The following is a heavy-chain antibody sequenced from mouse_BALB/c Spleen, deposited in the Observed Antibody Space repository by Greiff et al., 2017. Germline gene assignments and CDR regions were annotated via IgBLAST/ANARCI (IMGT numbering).Heavy chain of an antibody. CDR2: IHPSDSDT. CDR3: ARGDYYGSSYGFAY. V-gene: IGHV1-74*01. Sequence: QVQLQQPGAELVRPGASVKLSCKASGYSFTSYWMNWVKQRPGQGLEWIGMIHPSDSDTWLNQKFKDKATLTVDKSSSTAYMQLSSPTSEDSAVYYCARGDYYGSSYGFAYWGQGTLVTVSA. CDR1: GYSFTSYW. D-gene: IGHD1-1*01. J-gene: IGHJ3*01.